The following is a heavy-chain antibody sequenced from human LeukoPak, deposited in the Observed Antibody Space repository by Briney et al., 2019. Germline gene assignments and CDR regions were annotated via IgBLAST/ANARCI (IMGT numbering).Heavy chain of an antibody. Sequence: GGSLRLSCAASGFTFSSYSMNWVRQAPGKGLEWVSSISSSSYIYYADSVKGRFTISRDNAKNSLYLQMNSLRAEDTAVYYCARGEELYSSSWDNWFDPWGQGTLVTVSS. V-gene: IGHV3-21*04. CDR3: ARGEELYSSSWDNWFDP. D-gene: IGHD6-13*01. J-gene: IGHJ5*02. CDR2: ISSSSYI. CDR1: GFTFSSYS.